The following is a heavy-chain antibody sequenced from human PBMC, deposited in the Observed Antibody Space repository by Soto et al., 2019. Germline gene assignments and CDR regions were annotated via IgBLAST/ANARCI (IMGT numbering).Heavy chain of an antibody. V-gene: IGHV3-33*01. D-gene: IGHD3-10*01. Sequence: QVQLVESGGGVIQPGRSLRLSCAASGFTFSSYGMHWVRQAPGKGLEWVAVIWYDESNKYYADSVKGRFTISRDNSKNPLYLQMNSLGAEATAVYYGARDQEERIGGAFDIWGQGTMVTVSS. CDR2: IWYDESNK. CDR1: GFTFSSYG. J-gene: IGHJ3*02. CDR3: ARDQEERIGGAFDI.